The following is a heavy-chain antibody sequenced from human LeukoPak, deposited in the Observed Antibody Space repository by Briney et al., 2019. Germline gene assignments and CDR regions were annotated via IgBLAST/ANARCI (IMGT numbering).Heavy chain of an antibody. D-gene: IGHD3-10*01. CDR2: IIPIFGTA. J-gene: IGHJ3*02. CDR3: ARDYYGSGTDPFDI. Sequence: SVKVSCKASGGTFSSYAISWVQQAPGQGLEWMGGIIPIFGTANYAQKFQGRVTITADESTSTAYMELSSLRSEDTAVYYCARDYYGSGTDPFDIWGQGTMVTVSS. V-gene: IGHV1-69*13. CDR1: GGTFSSYA.